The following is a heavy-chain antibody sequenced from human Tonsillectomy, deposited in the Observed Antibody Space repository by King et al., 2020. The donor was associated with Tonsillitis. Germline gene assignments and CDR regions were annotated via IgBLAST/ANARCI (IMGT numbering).Heavy chain of an antibody. CDR2: ISWNSGSI. V-gene: IGHV3-9*01. CDR1: GFTFDDYA. CDR3: AKDYHADYYYYGMDV. J-gene: IGHJ6*02. Sequence: VQLVESGGGLVQPGRSLRLSCAASGFTFDDYAMHWVRQAPGKGLEWVSGISWNSGSIGYADSVKGRFTISRDNAKNSLYLQMNSLRAEDTALYYCAKDYHADYYYYGMDVWGQGTTVTVSS.